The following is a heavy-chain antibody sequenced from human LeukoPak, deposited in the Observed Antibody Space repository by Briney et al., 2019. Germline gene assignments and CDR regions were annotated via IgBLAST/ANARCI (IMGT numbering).Heavy chain of an antibody. J-gene: IGHJ4*02. V-gene: IGHV3-23*01. CDR3: AKGSYYDSSGSFYFDY. Sequence: GGSLRLSCAASGFTFRSYAMSWVRQAPGKGLEWVSGISGSGDNTYYADSVKGRFTISRDNSKNTLYVQVNSLGTEDTAAYYCAKGSYYDSSGSFYFDYWGQGTLVTVSS. D-gene: IGHD3-22*01. CDR2: ISGSGDNT. CDR1: GFTFRSYA.